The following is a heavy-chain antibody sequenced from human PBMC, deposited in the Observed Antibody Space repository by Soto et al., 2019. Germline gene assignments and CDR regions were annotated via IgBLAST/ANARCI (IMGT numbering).Heavy chain of an antibody. CDR1: GGSISSYY. J-gene: IGHJ4*02. V-gene: IGHV4-59*01. CDR3: ARARIVPAAIFDY. Sequence: SETLSLTCTVSGGSISSYYWSWIRQPPGKGLEWIGYIYYSGSTNYNPSLKSRVTISVDTSKNQFSLKLSSVTAADTAVYYCARARIVPAAIFDYWGQGTLVTVSS. CDR2: IYYSGST. D-gene: IGHD2-2*02.